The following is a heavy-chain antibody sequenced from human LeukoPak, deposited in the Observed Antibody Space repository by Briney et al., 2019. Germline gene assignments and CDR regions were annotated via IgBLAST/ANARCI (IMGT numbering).Heavy chain of an antibody. CDR3: AKGSRYSSSSPFDY. V-gene: IGHV3-23*01. CDR2: ISGSGGST. CDR1: AFTFSSKA. D-gene: IGHD6-6*01. Sequence: GGSLRFSSAASAFTFSSKAMSWLRQAPGKGLEWVSAISGSGGSTYYADSVKGRFTISRDNSKNKLYLQMNSLRAEDTAVYYCAKGSRYSSSSPFDYWGQGTLVTVSS. J-gene: IGHJ4*02.